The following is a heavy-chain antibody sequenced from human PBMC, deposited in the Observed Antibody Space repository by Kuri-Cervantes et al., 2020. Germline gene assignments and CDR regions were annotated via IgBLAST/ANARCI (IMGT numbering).Heavy chain of an antibody. CDR2: IYRSGNT. CDR1: GYSISTGYY. J-gene: IGHJ1*01. V-gene: IGHV4-38-2*01. CDR3: ARGRSRSRTQLWNEYFQH. D-gene: IGHD5-18*01. Sequence: ESLKISCAVSGYSISTGYYWGWIRQPPGKGLEWIGSIYRSGNTYYNPSLKSRVTISLDTSKNQFSLKLRSVTAADTAVYYCARGRSRSRTQLWNEYFQHWGQGTLVTVSS.